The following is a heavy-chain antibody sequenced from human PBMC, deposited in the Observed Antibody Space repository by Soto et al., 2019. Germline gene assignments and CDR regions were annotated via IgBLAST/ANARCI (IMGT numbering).Heavy chain of an antibody. V-gene: IGHV3-48*02. CDR1: GFNFGYFS. CDR3: ARDYYWSFDL. J-gene: IGHJ2*01. Sequence: EVQLMESGGGLVQPGGSLRLSCAASGFNFGYFSMNWVRQAPGKGLEWVSHITSSSSTIYYADSVKGRFTISRDNAKNSLYLQMNSLRDEDTAVYYCARDYYWSFDLWGRGALVTVSS. CDR2: ITSSSSTI.